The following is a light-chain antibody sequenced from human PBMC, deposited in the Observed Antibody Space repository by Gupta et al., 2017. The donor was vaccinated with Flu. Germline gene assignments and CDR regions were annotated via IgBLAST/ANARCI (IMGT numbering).Light chain of an antibody. CDR3: QQSYSTLYT. V-gene: IGKV1-39*01. J-gene: IGKJ2*01. Sequence: GDRVTLTCRSSQSISTYLDWYQQKPGKAPKLVIYAASSLQSGVPSRFSGSGSGTEFTLTITNVQAEDFATYYCQQSYSTLYTFGQGTKLEIK. CDR2: AAS. CDR1: QSISTY.